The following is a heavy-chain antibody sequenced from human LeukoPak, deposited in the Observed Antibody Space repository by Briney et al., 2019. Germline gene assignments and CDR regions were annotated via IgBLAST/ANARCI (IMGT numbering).Heavy chain of an antibody. Sequence: GGSLRLSCAASGFTFSSYWMSWVRQAPGKGLEWVANIKQEGSEKYYVDSVKGRFTISRDNAKNSLYLQMNSLRAEDTAVYYCARRPVTLYNWFDPWGQGTLVTVSS. CDR3: ARRPVTLYNWFDP. J-gene: IGHJ5*02. CDR2: IKQEGSEK. D-gene: IGHD5-18*01. V-gene: IGHV3-7*01. CDR1: GFTFSSYW.